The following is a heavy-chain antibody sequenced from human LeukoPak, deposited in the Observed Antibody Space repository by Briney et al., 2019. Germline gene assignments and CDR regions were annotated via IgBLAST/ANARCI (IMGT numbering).Heavy chain of an antibody. CDR3: KYYDTSGYYPSDY. CDR2: IRSKANSYAT. CDR1: GFTFSGSA. Sequence: GGSLTLSCAASGFTFSGSAMQWVRQACGKGVEWVGRIRSKANSYATAYAASVKGSFSSSRDEAKKKGYLQMNSLKTEDTAVYYCKYYDTSGYYPSDYWGQGTLVTVSS. V-gene: IGHV3-73*01. J-gene: IGHJ4*02. D-gene: IGHD3-22*01.